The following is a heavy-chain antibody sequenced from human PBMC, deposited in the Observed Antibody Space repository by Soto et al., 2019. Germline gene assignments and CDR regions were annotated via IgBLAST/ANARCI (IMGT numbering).Heavy chain of an antibody. CDR1: GYTLTGYD. D-gene: IGHD2-15*01. CDR3: ARGYCSGGNCSSADFQH. V-gene: IGHV1-8*01. J-gene: IGHJ1*01. CDR2: MNPKSGNT. Sequence: QVQLVQSGAEVKKPGASVKVSCKASGYTLTGYDINWVRQATGQGREWMGWMNPKSGNTGYAQKFQGRVTMTRNTSTSTAFMELSSLRSEDTAVYYCARGYCSGGNCSSADFQHWGQGTLVTVSS.